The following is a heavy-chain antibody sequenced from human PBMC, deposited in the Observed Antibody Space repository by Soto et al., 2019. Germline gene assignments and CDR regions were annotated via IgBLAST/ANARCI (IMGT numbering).Heavy chain of an antibody. V-gene: IGHV3-30*03. CDR1: GFTFSHYG. CDR2: IAYDGSNK. J-gene: IGHJ4*02. CDR3: ARYSGKYQGPIDY. D-gene: IGHD1-26*01. Sequence: QVQLVESGGGVVQPGRSMSLSCAASGFTFSHYGINWVRQAPGKGLEWLAVIAYDGSNKHYADSVKGRFTVSRDNSKKTLYLQMNSLRAEDTAVYFCARYSGKYQGPIDYWGQGTLVTVSS.